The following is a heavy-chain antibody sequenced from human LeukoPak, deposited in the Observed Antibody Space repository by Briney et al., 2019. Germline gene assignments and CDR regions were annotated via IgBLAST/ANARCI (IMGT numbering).Heavy chain of an antibody. Sequence: GESLKISCKGSGYSFTSYWIGWVRQMPGKGLEWMGIIYPGDSDTRYSPSFQGQVTISADKSISTAYLQWSSLKATDTAMYYCARGYPYCSGGGSCFLDYWGQGTLVTVSS. J-gene: IGHJ4*02. CDR3: ARGYPYCSGGGSCFLDY. CDR1: GYSFTSYW. CDR2: IYPGDSDT. V-gene: IGHV5-51*01. D-gene: IGHD2-15*01.